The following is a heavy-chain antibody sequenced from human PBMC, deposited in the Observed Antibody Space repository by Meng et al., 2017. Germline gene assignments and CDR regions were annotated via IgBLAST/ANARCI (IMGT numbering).Heavy chain of an antibody. V-gene: IGHV3-11*04. Sequence: SLKISCAASGFTFSDYYMSWIRQAPGKGLEWVSYISSSGSTIYYADSVKGRFTISRDNAKNSLYLQMNSLRAEDTAVYYCARVGPRYCSGGSCHTARYYYYGMDVWGQGTTVTV. CDR1: GFTFSDYY. J-gene: IGHJ6*02. CDR2: ISSSGSTI. CDR3: ARVGPRYCSGGSCHTARYYYYGMDV. D-gene: IGHD2-15*01.